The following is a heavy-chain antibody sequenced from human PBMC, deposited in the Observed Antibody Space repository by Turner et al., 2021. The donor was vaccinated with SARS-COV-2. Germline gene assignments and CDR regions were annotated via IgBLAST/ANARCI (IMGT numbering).Heavy chain of an antibody. J-gene: IGHJ4*02. CDR3: ARNPAVTGSGWGRPLDS. V-gene: IGHV3-23*01. CDR2: ISGSRTST. Sequence: EAQLLESGGGLLQPGGSLRISCAASGFTFSSYAMGWVRQAPGKGLEWVSGISGSRTSTYYADSVKGRFTISRDNSKNSLYLQMNSLRLDDTAMYYCARNPAVTGSGWGRPLDSWGQGTLVTVSS. CDR1: GFTFSSYA. D-gene: IGHD6-19*01.